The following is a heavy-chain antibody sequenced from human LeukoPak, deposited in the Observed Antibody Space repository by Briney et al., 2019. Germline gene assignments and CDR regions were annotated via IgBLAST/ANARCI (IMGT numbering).Heavy chain of an antibody. Sequence: GGSLRLSCAASGFTFTSYSMNWVRQAPGKGLEWVSTISGGGGSTYYADSVKGRFTISRDNSKNTLYLQVNSLRAEDTAVYYCAKDVWGSGNWFDPWGQGTLVTVSS. J-gene: IGHJ5*02. CDR1: GFTFTSYS. CDR3: AKDVWGSGNWFDP. V-gene: IGHV3-23*01. D-gene: IGHD3-10*01. CDR2: ISGGGGST.